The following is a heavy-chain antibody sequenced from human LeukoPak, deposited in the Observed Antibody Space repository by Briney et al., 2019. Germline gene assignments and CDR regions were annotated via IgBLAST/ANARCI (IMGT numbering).Heavy chain of an antibody. D-gene: IGHD2/OR15-2a*01. CDR3: ARFPAFPDY. Sequence: PGGSLRLSCAASGFTSSSYALNWVRQAPGKGLEWVATVSGSGDRMYHADSVKGRFTISRDNSKNTIYLQMNSLRAEDTAVYYCARFPAFPDYWGQGTLVTVSS. V-gene: IGHV3-23*01. CDR2: VSGSGDRM. J-gene: IGHJ4*02. CDR1: GFTSSSYA.